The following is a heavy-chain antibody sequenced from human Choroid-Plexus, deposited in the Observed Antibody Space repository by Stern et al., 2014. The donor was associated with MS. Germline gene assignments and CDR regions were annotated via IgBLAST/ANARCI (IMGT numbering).Heavy chain of an antibody. J-gene: IGHJ5*02. D-gene: IGHD2/OR15-2a*01. CDR3: AKYLQYLTYFFDH. CDR2: VSYDGSNK. CDR1: GFTFGSCA. V-gene: IGHV3-30*18. Sequence: VQLVESGGGVVKPGRPLRLSCVASGFTFGSCAMHWVRQAPGKGLEWVAGVSYDGSNKYYADSVKGRFTISRDNSQNTLYMQMSILSPEDTAFYYCAKYLQYLTYFFDHWGQGSLVTVSS.